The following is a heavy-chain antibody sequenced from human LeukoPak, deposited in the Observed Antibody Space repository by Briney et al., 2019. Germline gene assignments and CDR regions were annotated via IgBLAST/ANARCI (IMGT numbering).Heavy chain of an antibody. V-gene: IGHV4-39*02. Sequence: SETLSLTCTVSGGAITDSNYYWGWLRQPPGEGLGWIGNIYYNGKTFYNESVKSRVTISADTSKNHFSLKLNSVTAADTALFYCARYSGSHYAFDIWGQGTMVTVSS. J-gene: IGHJ3*02. D-gene: IGHD1-26*01. CDR2: IYYNGKT. CDR1: GGAITDSNYY. CDR3: ARYSGSHYAFDI.